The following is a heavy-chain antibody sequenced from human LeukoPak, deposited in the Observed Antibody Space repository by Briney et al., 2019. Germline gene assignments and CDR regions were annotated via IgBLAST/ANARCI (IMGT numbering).Heavy chain of an antibody. Sequence: SETLSLTCIVSGGSISSYYWSWIRQPAGKGLEWIGRINTSGSINYNPSLKSRVTISVDTSKNQFSLKLSSVTAADTAVYYCARLGVGYYDSSGYYDYWGQGTLVTVSS. D-gene: IGHD3-22*01. CDR1: GGSISSYY. CDR3: ARLGVGYYDSSGYYDY. V-gene: IGHV4-4*07. J-gene: IGHJ4*02. CDR2: INTSGSI.